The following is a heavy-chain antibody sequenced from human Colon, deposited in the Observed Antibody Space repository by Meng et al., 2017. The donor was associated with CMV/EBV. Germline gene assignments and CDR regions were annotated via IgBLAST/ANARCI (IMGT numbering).Heavy chain of an antibody. CDR2: INTGIGNT. CDR1: GYTFSSYA. J-gene: IGHJ4*02. CDR3: ARAIPVAGTFYY. V-gene: IGHV1-3*04. Sequence: CKASGYTFSSYALHWVRQAPGQRLEWMGWINTGIGNTKYLQKFQGRITITRDASANTAYMELSSLRSEDTAVYYCARAIPVAGTFYYWGQGTLVTVSS. D-gene: IGHD6-19*01.